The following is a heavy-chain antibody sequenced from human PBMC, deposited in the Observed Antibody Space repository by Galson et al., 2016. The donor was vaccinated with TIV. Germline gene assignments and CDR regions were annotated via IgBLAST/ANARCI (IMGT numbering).Heavy chain of an antibody. CDR1: GFTFSGSW. CDR2: IKQDGSEK. D-gene: IGHD3-3*01. CDR3: ARELHWSGRDY. Sequence: SLRLSCAASGFTFSGSWMSWVRQAPGKGPEWVANIKQDGSEKYYVNSVKGRFTISRDNAKDSVYLQMNSLRAEDTAVYYCARELHWSGRDYWGQGTLVTVSS. V-gene: IGHV3-7*01. J-gene: IGHJ4*02.